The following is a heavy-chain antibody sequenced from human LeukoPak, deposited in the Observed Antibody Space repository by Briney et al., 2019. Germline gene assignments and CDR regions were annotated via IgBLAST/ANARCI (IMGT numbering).Heavy chain of an antibody. V-gene: IGHV3-48*02. D-gene: IGHD2-15*01. J-gene: IGHJ4*02. CDR1: GFTFSSYA. Sequence: GGSLRLSCAASGFTFSSYAMSWVRQAPGKGLEWVSYISSSSGTIYYADSVKGRFTISRDNARDALYLQMDSLRDEDTAVYYCARVGLDYWGQGTLVTVSS. CDR2: ISSSSGTI. CDR3: ARVGLDY.